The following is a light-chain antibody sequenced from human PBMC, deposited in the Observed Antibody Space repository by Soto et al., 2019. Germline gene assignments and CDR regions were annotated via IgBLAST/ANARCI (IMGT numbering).Light chain of an antibody. CDR1: SSNIGNNS. CDR2: SHD. J-gene: IGLJ1*01. V-gene: IGLV1-44*01. Sequence: QSAPTQPPSASGTPGQRVTISCSGSSSNIGNNSVTCNQQLPGTAPKLLIYSHDRRPSGVLDRFSCSKSVTSASLPIRRLQSEDEADYYCAALDDSLNGYVFGTGTEGTVL. CDR3: AALDDSLNGYV.